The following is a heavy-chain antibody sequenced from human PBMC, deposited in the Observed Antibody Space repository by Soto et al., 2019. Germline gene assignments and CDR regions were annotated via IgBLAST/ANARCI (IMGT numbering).Heavy chain of an antibody. J-gene: IGHJ5*02. Sequence: KPSETLSLTCTVSGGSISSSSYYWGWIRQPPGKGLEWIGSIYYSGSTYYNPSLKSRVTISVDTSKNQFSLKLSSVTAADTALFYCARHLAKAARPRDPNWFDPWGQGTLVTVSS. V-gene: IGHV4-39*01. CDR3: ARHLAKAARPRDPNWFDP. D-gene: IGHD6-6*01. CDR2: IYYSGST. CDR1: GGSISSSSYY.